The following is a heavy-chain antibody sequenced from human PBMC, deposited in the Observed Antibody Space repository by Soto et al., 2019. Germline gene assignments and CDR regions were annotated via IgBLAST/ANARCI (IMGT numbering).Heavy chain of an antibody. D-gene: IGHD6-19*01. CDR1: GGSISISSYY. CDR2: IYYSGRT. J-gene: IGHJ4*02. CDR3: ARLGYSSGRSG. V-gene: IGHV4-39*01. Sequence: QLQLQESGPGLVKPSETLSLTCTVSGGSISISSYYLGWIRQPPGKGLEWLGSIYYSGRTYYNPSLTSRFTISVDTSKNQFSLKLSSVTAADTAVYYCARLGYSSGRSGWGQGTLVTVSS.